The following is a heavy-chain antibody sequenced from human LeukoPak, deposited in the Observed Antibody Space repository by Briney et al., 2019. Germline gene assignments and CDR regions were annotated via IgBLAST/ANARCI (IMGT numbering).Heavy chain of an antibody. V-gene: IGHV1-8*03. CDR1: GYTFTSYD. CDR3: ARDRGSYSYGPPFDY. J-gene: IGHJ4*02. CDR2: MNPNSGNT. Sequence: GASVKVSCKASGYTFTSYDINWVRQATGQGLEWMGWMNPNSGNTGYAQKFQGRVTITRNTSISTAYMELSSLRSEDTAVYYCARDRGSYSYGPPFDYWGQGTLVTVSS. D-gene: IGHD1-26*01.